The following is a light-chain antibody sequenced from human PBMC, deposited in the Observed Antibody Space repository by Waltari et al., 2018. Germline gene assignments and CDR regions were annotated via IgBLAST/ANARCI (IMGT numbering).Light chain of an antibody. V-gene: IGLV2-23*02. CDR3: CSYAGSSTLV. J-gene: IGLJ2*01. CDR2: EVS. CDR1: SSDLGSYKL. Sequence: QYALTQPASVSGSPGQSITISCTGTSSDLGSYKLVSWYQQHPGKDPKHMIYEVSKRPSGVSNRFSGSKCGNTASLTTSGLQAEDESDYHCCSYAGSSTLVFGGGTEPTVL.